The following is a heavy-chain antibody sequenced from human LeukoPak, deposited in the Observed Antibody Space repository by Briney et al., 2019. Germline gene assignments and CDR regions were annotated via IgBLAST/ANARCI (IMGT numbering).Heavy chain of an antibody. Sequence: AASVKVSCKASGGTFRTFAISWVRQAPGQGLEWMGWINTNTGNPTYAQGFTGRFVFSLDTSVKTTYLQISSLKPEDTAVYYCARGTGGHFYYSMDVWGKGTMVTVSS. CDR1: GGTFRTFA. D-gene: IGHD3/OR15-3a*01. CDR3: ARGTGGHFYYSMDV. J-gene: IGHJ6*03. CDR2: INTNTGNP. V-gene: IGHV7-4-1*02.